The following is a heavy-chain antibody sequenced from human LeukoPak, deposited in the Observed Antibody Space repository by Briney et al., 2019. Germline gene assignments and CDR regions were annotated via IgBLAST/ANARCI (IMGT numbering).Heavy chain of an antibody. J-gene: IGHJ4*02. V-gene: IGHV5-51*01. Sequence: GESLKISCKGSGYSFSSYWIGWVRQMPGKGLEWMGIIYPGHSDTRYRPSFQGQVTISADKSISTAYLQWSSLKASDTAVHYCARALGGSGWRFEYWGQGTLVTVSS. D-gene: IGHD6-19*01. CDR2: IYPGHSDT. CDR3: ARALGGSGWRFEY. CDR1: GYSFSSYW.